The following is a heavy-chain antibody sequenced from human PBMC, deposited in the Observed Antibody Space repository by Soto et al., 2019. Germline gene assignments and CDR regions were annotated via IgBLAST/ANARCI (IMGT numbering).Heavy chain of an antibody. D-gene: IGHD1-1*01. CDR2: ISGSGVNA. J-gene: IGHJ2*01. CDR3: ARKPHWQYWSFDL. V-gene: IGHV3-20*01. Sequence: EVQLVESGGSVIRPGGSLRLSCAASGFAFQNHGMAWVRQVPGKGLEWVAGISGSGVNAGYADSVKGRFTISRDNGDNSLYVEINNLGVEDTALYHSARKPHWQYWSFDLWGRGALVTVSS. CDR1: GFAFQNHG.